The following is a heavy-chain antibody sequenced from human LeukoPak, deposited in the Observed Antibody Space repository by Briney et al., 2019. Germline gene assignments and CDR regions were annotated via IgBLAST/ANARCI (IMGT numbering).Heavy chain of an antibody. V-gene: IGHV1-46*01. Sequence: GASVKVSCKASGYTFTGYYMHWVRRAPGQGLEWLGIINPSGGTTTYPQKFQGRVTMTRDTSTGTVYMELSSLRSEDTAVYYCASTELGTNNYYFDYWGQGTLVTVSS. CDR3: ASTELGTNNYYFDY. CDR2: INPSGGTT. J-gene: IGHJ4*02. CDR1: GYTFTGYY. D-gene: IGHD7-27*01.